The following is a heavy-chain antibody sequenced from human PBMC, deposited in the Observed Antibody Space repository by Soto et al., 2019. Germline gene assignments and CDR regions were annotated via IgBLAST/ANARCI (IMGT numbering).Heavy chain of an antibody. D-gene: IGHD1-7*01. CDR2: IYHSGST. V-gene: IGHV4-61*01. CDR3: AGYNWNYYFDP. Sequence: TLSLTCTVSGGSVRDGSYYWAWLRQPPGKGLEWIGHIYHSGSTIYNPSLKSRVTISIDTSKSQFSLNLNSMTAADTAVYYCAGYNWNYYFDPWGQGTLVTVSS. J-gene: IGHJ5*02. CDR1: GGSVRDGSYY.